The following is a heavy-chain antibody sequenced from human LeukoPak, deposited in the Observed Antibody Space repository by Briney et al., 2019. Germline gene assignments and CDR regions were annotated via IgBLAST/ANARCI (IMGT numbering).Heavy chain of an antibody. V-gene: IGHV3-30*18. J-gene: IGHJ4*02. Sequence: GGSLRLSCAASGFTFSSYGMHWVRQAPGKGLEWVAVISYDGSNKYYADSVKGRFTISRDNSKNTLYLQMNSLRAEDTAVYYCGKSEAYSFAYGIDFWGEGTLVTVSS. CDR3: GKSEAYSFAYGIDF. CDR1: GFTFSSYG. D-gene: IGHD5-18*01. CDR2: ISYDGSNK.